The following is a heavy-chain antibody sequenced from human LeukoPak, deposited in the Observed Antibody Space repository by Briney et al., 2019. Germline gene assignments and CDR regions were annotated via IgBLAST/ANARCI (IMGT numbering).Heavy chain of an antibody. CDR3: AKSSSKTYYYDSAS. CDR1: GFIFSNYG. CDR2: IRYDGSNR. D-gene: IGHD3-22*01. Sequence: GGSLRLSCAASGFIFSNYGIHWVRQAPGKGLEWVTFIRYDGSNRYYADSVKGRFTISRDNSKNTLYLQMNSLRAEDTAVYYCAKSSSKTYYYDSASWGQETLVTVSS. V-gene: IGHV3-30*02. J-gene: IGHJ5*02.